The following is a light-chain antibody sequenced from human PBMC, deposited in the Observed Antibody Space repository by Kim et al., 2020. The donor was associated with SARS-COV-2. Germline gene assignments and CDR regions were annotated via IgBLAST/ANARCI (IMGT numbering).Light chain of an antibody. Sequence: SVSLGQTASMSCSGDKLGDKYVSWYQQKAGQSPELVIYEDNKRPSGIPERFFGSNSGNTATLTISGTQALDEADYYCQAWDNNMWVFSGGTQLTVL. CDR2: EDN. CDR3: QAWDNNMWV. J-gene: IGLJ3*02. V-gene: IGLV3-1*01. CDR1: KLGDKY.